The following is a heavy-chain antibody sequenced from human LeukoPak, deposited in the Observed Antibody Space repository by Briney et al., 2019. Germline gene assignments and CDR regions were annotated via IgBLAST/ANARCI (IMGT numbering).Heavy chain of an antibody. CDR2: IFYSGRT. V-gene: IGHV4-59*01. J-gene: IGHJ4*02. CDR1: GGSISSYY. Sequence: ETLSLTCSVSGGSISSYYWSWIRQPPGKGLEWIGYIFYSGRTSYNPSLKSRVTISVDTSKNHFSLALSSVTAADTAVYYCTRGQKYISGYTVTELGSGYFDYWGQGTLVTASS. CDR3: TRGQKYISGYTVTELGSGYFDY. D-gene: IGHD5-18*01.